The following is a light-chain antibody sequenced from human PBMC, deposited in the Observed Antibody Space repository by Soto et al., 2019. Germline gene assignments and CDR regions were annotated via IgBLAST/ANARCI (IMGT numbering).Light chain of an antibody. CDR2: MND. Sequence: QSVLTQPPSTSGTPGQRVAISCSGTSSNIGSHTVNWYQQLPGTAPKLLIYMNDRRPSGVPDRFSAFKSGASASLAISGLQSEDEATYYCATWDDNLNVVFGGGTKLTVL. J-gene: IGLJ2*01. V-gene: IGLV1-44*01. CDR3: ATWDDNLNVV. CDR1: SSNIGSHT.